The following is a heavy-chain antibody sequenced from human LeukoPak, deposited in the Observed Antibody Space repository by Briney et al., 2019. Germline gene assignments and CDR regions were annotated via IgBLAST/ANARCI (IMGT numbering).Heavy chain of an antibody. Sequence: GGSLRPSCVVSGFSFSDYYMNWIRQTPGKGLEWLSYISGSSSHTLYADSVKGRFTISRDNAKNSLYLQMSSLRAEDTAVYYCARFELDSGGYATNFDSWGQGTLVTVSP. CDR1: GFSFSDYY. J-gene: IGHJ4*02. V-gene: IGHV3-11*06. D-gene: IGHD3-22*01. CDR3: ARFELDSGGYATNFDS. CDR2: ISGSSSHT.